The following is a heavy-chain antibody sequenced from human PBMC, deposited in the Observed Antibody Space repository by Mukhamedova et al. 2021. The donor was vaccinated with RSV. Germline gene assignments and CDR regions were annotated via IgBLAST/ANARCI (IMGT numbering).Heavy chain of an antibody. CDR3: VREKEYSTAFDS. V-gene: IGHV3-74*01. CDR2: INKDGSSI. D-gene: IGHD6-6*01. J-gene: IGHJ4*02. Sequence: GLVWVSRINKDGSSITYADSVKGRFTISRDNAKNTLSLHMDSLRAEDTAVYYCVREKEYSTAFDSWGQGTPVTVSS.